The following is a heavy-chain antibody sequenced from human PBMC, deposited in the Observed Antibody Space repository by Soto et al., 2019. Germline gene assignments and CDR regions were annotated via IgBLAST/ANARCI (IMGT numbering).Heavy chain of an antibody. V-gene: IGHV3-21*01. CDR1: GFTFSSYS. D-gene: IGHD3-22*01. CDR2: ISSSSSYI. J-gene: IGHJ4*02. CDR3: ARDPYDSSGYSSPLFDY. Sequence: GGSLGLSCAASGFTFSSYSMNWVRRAPGKGLEWVSSISSSSSYIYYADSVKGRFTISRDNAKNSLYLQMNSLRAEDTAVYYCARDPYDSSGYSSPLFDYWGQGTLVTVSS.